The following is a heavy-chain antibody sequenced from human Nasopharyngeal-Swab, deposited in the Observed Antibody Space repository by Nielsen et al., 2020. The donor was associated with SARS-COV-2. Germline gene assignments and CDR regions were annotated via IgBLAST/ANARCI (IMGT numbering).Heavy chain of an antibody. CDR3: ARDGADYGMDV. CDR2: ISYDGSNK. Sequence: GGSLRLSCAASGFTFSSYGMHWVRQAPGKGLEWVAVISYDGSNKYYADSVKGRFTISRDNSKNTPYLQMNSLRAEDTAVYYCARDGADYGMDVWGQGTTVTVSS. V-gene: IGHV3-30*03. D-gene: IGHD3-10*01. J-gene: IGHJ6*02. CDR1: GFTFSSYG.